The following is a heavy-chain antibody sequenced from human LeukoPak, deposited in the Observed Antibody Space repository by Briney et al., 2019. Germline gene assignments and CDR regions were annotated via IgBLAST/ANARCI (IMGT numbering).Heavy chain of an antibody. CDR3: ANFPDSGYEYFDH. Sequence: PGGPLRLSCAASGFTISGHWMHWVRQAPGKGLVWVSHIKSDGSITDYADSVKGRFTISRDNAKNMLYLQMDSLRVEDTAVYYCANFPDSGYEYFDHWGQGTLVTVSS. J-gene: IGHJ4*02. CDR1: GFTISGHW. V-gene: IGHV3-74*01. CDR2: IKSDGSIT. D-gene: IGHD5-12*01.